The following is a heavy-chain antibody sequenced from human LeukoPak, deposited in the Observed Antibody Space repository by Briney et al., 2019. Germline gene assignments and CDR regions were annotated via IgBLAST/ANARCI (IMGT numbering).Heavy chain of an antibody. CDR3: ATDGAGFDT. CDR2: INIGGTNT. J-gene: IGHJ5*02. CDR1: GFTFNDYY. V-gene: IGHV3-11*01. Sequence: GVSLRLSCSASGFTFNDYYMSGIRQAPGKGREGLSYINIGGTNTHYADPVKGRFTISRDNAKKSLYLEMNNLRAEDTAVYYCATDGAGFDTWGQGVLVTVSS.